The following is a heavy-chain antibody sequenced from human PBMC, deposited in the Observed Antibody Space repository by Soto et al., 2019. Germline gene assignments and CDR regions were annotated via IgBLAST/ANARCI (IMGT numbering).Heavy chain of an antibody. V-gene: IGHV1-46*01. Sequence: QVQLVQSGAEVKKPGASVKLSCKASGDTFIRYYMHWVRQAPGQGLERMGIINPSGDSTSYAQKFQGRVTMTRDTSTSTVYMEVSSLRSEDTAVYYCARETYSGSPHRFDFWGQGTLVTVSS. CDR1: GDTFIRYY. CDR2: INPSGDST. J-gene: IGHJ4*02. D-gene: IGHD6-6*01. CDR3: ARETYSGSPHRFDF.